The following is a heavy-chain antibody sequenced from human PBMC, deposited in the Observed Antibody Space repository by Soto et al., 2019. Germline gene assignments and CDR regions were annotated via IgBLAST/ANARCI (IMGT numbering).Heavy chain of an antibody. V-gene: IGHV3-23*01. CDR2: ISGSGGST. CDR3: AKHQQLVPYYGMDV. CDR1: GFTFSSYA. Sequence: EVQLLESGGGLVQPGGSLRLTCAASGFTFSSYAMSWVRQAPGKGLEWVSAISGSGGSTYYADSVKGRFTISRDNSKNALYLQMNSRRAEDTAVYYCAKHQQLVPYYGMDVWGQGTTVTVS. D-gene: IGHD6-13*01. J-gene: IGHJ6*02.